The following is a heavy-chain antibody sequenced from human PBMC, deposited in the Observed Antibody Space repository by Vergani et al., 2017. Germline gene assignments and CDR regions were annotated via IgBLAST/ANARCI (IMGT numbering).Heavy chain of an antibody. Sequence: QVQLQQWGAGLLKPSETLSLTCAVYGGSFSGYYWSWIRQPPGKGLEWIGEINHSGSTKYNESLKRRVTISVDTSKNQFSLKLSSVTAADTAVYYCARGAVSARLRYFDLWGRGTLVTVSS. V-gene: IGHV4-34*01. J-gene: IGHJ2*01. CDR2: INHSGST. CDR3: ARGAVSARLRYFDL. D-gene: IGHD2-8*01. CDR1: GGSFSGYY.